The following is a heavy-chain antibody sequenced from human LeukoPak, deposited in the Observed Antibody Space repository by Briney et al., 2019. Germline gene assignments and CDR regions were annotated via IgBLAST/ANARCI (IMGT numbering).Heavy chain of an antibody. D-gene: IGHD1/OR15-1a*01. Sequence: GGSLRLSCAASGFTFSSYGMHWVRQAPGKGLEGVAFIRYDGSNKYYADSVKGGFTISRDNSKNTLYLQMNSLRAEDTAVYYCARDGTAPGLYFDLWGQGTLVTVSS. J-gene: IGHJ4*02. CDR2: IRYDGSNK. CDR1: GFTFSSYG. V-gene: IGHV3-30*02. CDR3: ARDGTAPGLYFDL.